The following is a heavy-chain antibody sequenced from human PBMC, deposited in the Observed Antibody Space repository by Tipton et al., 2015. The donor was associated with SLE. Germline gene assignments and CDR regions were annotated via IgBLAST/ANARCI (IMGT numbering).Heavy chain of an antibody. J-gene: IGHJ3*02. Sequence: QSGAEVKKPGASVKVSCKPSGYTFTGYYVHWVRQAPGQGLEWMGRIDPNSGDTKYAPKFQGRVTMTRDTSICTAYMELSRLRSDDTAVYYCARWGWGIVGATDAFDIWGQGTMVTVSS. CDR1: GYTFTGYY. CDR3: ARWGWGIVGATDAFDI. D-gene: IGHD1-26*01. V-gene: IGHV1-2*06. CDR2: IDPNSGDT.